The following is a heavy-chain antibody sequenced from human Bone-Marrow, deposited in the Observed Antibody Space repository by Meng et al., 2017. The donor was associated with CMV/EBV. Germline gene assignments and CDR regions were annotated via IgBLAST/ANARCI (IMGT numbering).Heavy chain of an antibody. V-gene: IGHV3-74*01. CDR1: GFTFSSYW. D-gene: IGHD6-6*01. CDR3: AREVKVYSSSSSYDP. CDR2: INSDGSST. J-gene: IGHJ5*02. Sequence: GESLKISWAASGFTFSSYWMHWVRQAPGKGLVWVSRINSDGSSTSYADSVKGRFTISRDNAKNTLYLQMNSLRAEDTAVYYCAREVKVYSSSSSYDPWGQGTLVTVSS.